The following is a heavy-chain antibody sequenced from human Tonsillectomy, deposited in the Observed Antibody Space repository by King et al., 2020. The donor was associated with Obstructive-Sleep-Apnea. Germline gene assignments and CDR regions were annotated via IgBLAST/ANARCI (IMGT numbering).Heavy chain of an antibody. Sequence: VQLVESGGGLVKPGGSLRLSCAASVFAFSSYSMNWVRQAPGKGLEWVASISSTSWFIYYADSVKGRFTISRDNAKNSLYLQMNSLRAEDTAVYYCTKRLYSRTWFGECNFDSWGQGSLVTVSS. J-gene: IGHJ4*02. CDR2: ISSTSWFI. V-gene: IGHV3-21*01. CDR3: TKRLYSRTWFGECNFDS. D-gene: IGHD3-10*01. CDR1: VFAFSSYS.